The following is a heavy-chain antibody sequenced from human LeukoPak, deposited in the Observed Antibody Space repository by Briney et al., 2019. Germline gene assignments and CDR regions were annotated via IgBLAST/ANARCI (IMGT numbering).Heavy chain of an antibody. CDR3: AKGRYSGSYWPFDY. V-gene: IGHV3-23*01. Sequence: GGSLRLSCAAPGFTFSSYAMSWVRQAPGKGLEWVSAISGSGGSTYYADSVKGRFTISRDNSKNTLYLQMNSLRAEDTAVYYCAKGRYSGSYWPFDYWGQGTLVTVSS. D-gene: IGHD1-26*01. CDR1: GFTFSSYA. J-gene: IGHJ4*02. CDR2: ISGSGGST.